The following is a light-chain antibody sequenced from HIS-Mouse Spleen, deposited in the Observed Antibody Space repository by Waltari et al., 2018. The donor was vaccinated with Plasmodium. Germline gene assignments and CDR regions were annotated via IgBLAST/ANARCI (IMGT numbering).Light chain of an antibody. CDR3: GTWDSSLSAGVV. Sequence: QSVLTQPPSVSAAPGQKVTISCSGSSSNIGNNYVSWYQQLPGTAPKPLIYDNNKRPSGIPDRVAGSKSGTSATLGITGLQTGDEADYYCGTWDSSLSAGVVFGGGTKLTVL. CDR2: DNN. J-gene: IGLJ2*01. CDR1: SSNIGNNY. V-gene: IGLV1-51*01.